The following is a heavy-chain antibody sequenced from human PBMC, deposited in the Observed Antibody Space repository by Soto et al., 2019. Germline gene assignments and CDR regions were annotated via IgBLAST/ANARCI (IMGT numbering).Heavy chain of an antibody. J-gene: IGHJ4*02. CDR2: IHYSGST. Sequence: PSETLCLTCDVSGGSISIGTDYWGWIRQPPGKGLEWIGNIHYSGSTNYNPSLKSRLSISVDTSKNQFSLKLSSVTAADTAVYYCARGYGRNFDYWGQGTLVTVSS. V-gene: IGHV4-39*01. D-gene: IGHD5-18*01. CDR1: GGSISIGTDY. CDR3: ARGYGRNFDY.